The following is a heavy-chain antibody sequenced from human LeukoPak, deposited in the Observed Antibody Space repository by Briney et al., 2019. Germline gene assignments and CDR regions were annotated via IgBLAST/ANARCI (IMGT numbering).Heavy chain of an antibody. V-gene: IGHV3-7*01. CDR3: AREWDSSGDAFDI. D-gene: IGHD3-22*01. CDR1: GFTFSSYW. J-gene: IGHJ3*02. CDR2: IKQDGSEK. Sequence: RGSLRLSCAASGFTFSSYWMSWVRQAPGKGLEWVANIKQDGSEKYYVDSVKGRFTISRDNAKNSLYLQMNSLRAEDTAVYYCAREWDSSGDAFDIWGQGTMVTVSS.